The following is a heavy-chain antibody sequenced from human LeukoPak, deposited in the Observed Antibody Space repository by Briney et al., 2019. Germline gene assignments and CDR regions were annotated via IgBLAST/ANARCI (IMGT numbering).Heavy chain of an antibody. CDR1: GFTFSSYS. CDR3: ARDSVTIFGVVIKADY. CDR2: ISCSSSYI. Sequence: PGGSLRLSCAASGFTFSSYSMNWVRQAPGKGLEWVSCISCSSSYIYYADSVKGRFTISRDNAKNSLYLQMNSLRAEDTAVYYCARDSVTIFGVVIKADYWGQGTLVTVSS. V-gene: IGHV3-21*01. J-gene: IGHJ4*02. D-gene: IGHD3-3*01.